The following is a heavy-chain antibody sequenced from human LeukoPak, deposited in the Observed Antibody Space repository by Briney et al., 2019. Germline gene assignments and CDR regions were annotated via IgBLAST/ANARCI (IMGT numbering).Heavy chain of an antibody. D-gene: IGHD6-13*01. CDR2: INAGNGNT. V-gene: IGHV1-3*01. CDR1: GYTFTSYA. J-gene: IGHJ4*02. CDR3: AKHVQAVAGTGLFY. Sequence: ASVKVSCKASGYTFTSYAMHWVRQAPGQRLEWMGWINAGNGNTKYSQKFQGRVTITRDTSASTAYMELSSLRSEDTAVYYCAKHVQAVAGTGLFYWGQGTLVTVSS.